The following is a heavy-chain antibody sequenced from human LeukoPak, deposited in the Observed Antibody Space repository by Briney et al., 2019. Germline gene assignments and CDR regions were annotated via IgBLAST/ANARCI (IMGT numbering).Heavy chain of an antibody. Sequence: GGSLRLSCAASGFTFSSYSMNWVRQAPGKGLEWVSSISSSSSYIYYADSVKGRFTISRDNAKNSLYLQMNSLRAEDTAVHYCARDPYGSGSYYMFWFDPWGQGTLVTVSP. CDR3: ARDPYGSGSYYMFWFDP. CDR2: ISSSSSYI. CDR1: GFTFSSYS. D-gene: IGHD3-10*01. V-gene: IGHV3-21*01. J-gene: IGHJ5*02.